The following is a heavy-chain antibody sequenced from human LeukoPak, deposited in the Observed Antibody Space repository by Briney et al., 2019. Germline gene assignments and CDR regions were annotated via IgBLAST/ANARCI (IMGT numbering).Heavy chain of an antibody. J-gene: IGHJ3*02. D-gene: IGHD3-3*01. CDR2: IYYSGST. Sequence: PSETLSLTCTVSGGSISSGDYYWSWIRQPPGKGLEWIGYIYYSGSTYYNPSLKSRVTMSVDTSKNQFSLKLSSVTAADTAVYYCARDVRRITIFGVVIKAFDIWGQGTMVTVSS. CDR1: GGSISSGDYY. V-gene: IGHV4-30-4*08. CDR3: ARDVRRITIFGVVIKAFDI.